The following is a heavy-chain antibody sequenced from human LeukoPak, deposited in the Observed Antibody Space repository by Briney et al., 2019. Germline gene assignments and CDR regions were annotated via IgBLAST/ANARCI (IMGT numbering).Heavy chain of an antibody. CDR3: ARVRRVDYVWGSNPQKGMDV. Sequence: GGSLRLSCAASGFTFSSYGMHWVRQAPGKGLEWVAFIRYNGSNKYYADSVKGRFTISRDNSKNTLYLQMNSLRSEDTAVYYCARVRRVDYVWGSNPQKGMDVWGQGTTVTVSS. V-gene: IGHV3-30*02. CDR1: GFTFSSYG. D-gene: IGHD3-16*01. CDR2: IRYNGSNK. J-gene: IGHJ6*02.